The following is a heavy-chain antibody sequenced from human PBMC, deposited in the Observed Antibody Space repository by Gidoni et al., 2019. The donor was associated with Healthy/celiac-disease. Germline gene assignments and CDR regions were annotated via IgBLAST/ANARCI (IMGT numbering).Heavy chain of an antibody. CDR2: IRSKAYGGTT. J-gene: IGHJ4*02. D-gene: IGHD6-19*01. CDR3: TRAKSSSGWTYTASDY. CDR1: GFTFGAYA. Sequence: EVQLVESGGGLVQPGRSLRLSCTASGFTFGAYAMSWVRQAPGKGLEWVGFIRSKAYGGTTEYAASVKGRFTISRDDSKSIAYLQMNSLKTEDTAVYYCTRAKSSSGWTYTASDYWGQGTLVTVSS. V-gene: IGHV3-49*04.